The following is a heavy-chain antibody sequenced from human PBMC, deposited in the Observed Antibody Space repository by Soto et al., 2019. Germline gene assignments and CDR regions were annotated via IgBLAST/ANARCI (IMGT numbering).Heavy chain of an antibody. V-gene: IGHV4-34*01. J-gene: IGHJ5*02. Sequence: SETLSLTCAVYGASLSDNYCNWLRQPPGKGLEWIGEINHSGNTNYNPSLRSRVTISIDTSKNQLSLNLRSVSAADTAVYYCARGRGEFDPWGQGTLVTVSS. CDR2: INHSGNT. CDR1: GASLSDNY. CDR3: ARGRGEFDP. D-gene: IGHD2-21*01.